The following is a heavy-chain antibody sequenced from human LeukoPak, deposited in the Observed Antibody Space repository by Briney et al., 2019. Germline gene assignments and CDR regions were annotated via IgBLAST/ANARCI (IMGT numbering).Heavy chain of an antibody. Sequence: SETLSLTCAVYGGSFSGYYWSWIRQPPGKGLEWIGEINHSGSTNYNPSLKSRVTISVDTSKNQFSLKLSSVTAADTAVYYCARVIVVVISRNWFDPWGQGTLVTVSS. V-gene: IGHV4-34*01. CDR3: ARVIVVVISRNWFDP. J-gene: IGHJ5*02. CDR2: INHSGST. D-gene: IGHD3-22*01. CDR1: GGSFSGYY.